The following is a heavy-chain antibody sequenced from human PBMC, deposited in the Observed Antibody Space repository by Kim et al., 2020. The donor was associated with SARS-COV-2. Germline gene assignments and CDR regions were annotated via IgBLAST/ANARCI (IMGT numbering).Heavy chain of an antibody. V-gene: IGHV3-21*01. Sequence: GGSLRLSCAASGFTFSSYSMNWVRQAPGKGLEWVSSISSSSSYIYYADSVKGRFTISRDNAKNSLYLQMNSLRAEDTAVYYCASSCSSTSCPYYYGMDVWGQGTTVTVSS. D-gene: IGHD2-2*01. CDR2: ISSSSSYI. J-gene: IGHJ6*02. CDR3: ASSCSSTSCPYYYGMDV. CDR1: GFTFSSYS.